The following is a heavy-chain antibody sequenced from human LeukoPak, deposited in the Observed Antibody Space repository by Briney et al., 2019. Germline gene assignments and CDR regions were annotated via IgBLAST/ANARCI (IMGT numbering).Heavy chain of an antibody. J-gene: IGHJ4*02. V-gene: IGHV4-59*02. CDR1: GGSVSDYY. CDR2: IYYTGST. D-gene: IGHD6-19*01. CDR3: ARRSPYSTGWSSYFDY. Sequence: SETLSLTCTVSGGSVSDYYWSWIRQSPGKGLEWIGYIYYTGSTSYNPSLRSRVTMSADTSKNQFSLKLSSVTAADSAVYYCARRSPYSTGWSSYFDYWGQGALVTVSS.